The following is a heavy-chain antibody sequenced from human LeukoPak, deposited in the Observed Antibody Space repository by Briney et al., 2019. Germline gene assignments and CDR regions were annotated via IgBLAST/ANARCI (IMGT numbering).Heavy chain of an antibody. CDR2: IWYDGSNE. CDR3: ARDGAL. D-gene: IGHD2-15*01. CDR1: GFSISNYG. J-gene: IGHJ4*02. Sequence: GRSLRLSCAASGFSISNYGMHWVRQAPGKGLEWVAVIWYDGSNEYYADSVKGRFTISRDNSKNTLYLQMNSLTAGDTAVYYCARDGALWGQGTLVTVSS. V-gene: IGHV3-33*01.